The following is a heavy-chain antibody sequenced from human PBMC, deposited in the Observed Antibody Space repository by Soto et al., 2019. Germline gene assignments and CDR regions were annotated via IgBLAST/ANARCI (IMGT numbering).Heavy chain of an antibody. CDR1: GYTFTSYY. CDR3: ARDATRDTAMVIDAFDI. V-gene: IGHV1-46*01. Sequence: GASVKVSCKASGYTFTSYYMHWVRQAPGQGLEWMGIINPSGGSTSYAQKFQGRVTMTRDTSTSTAYMELRSLRSDDTAVYYCARDATRDTAMVIDAFDIWGQGTMVTVSS. J-gene: IGHJ3*02. CDR2: INPSGGST. D-gene: IGHD5-18*01.